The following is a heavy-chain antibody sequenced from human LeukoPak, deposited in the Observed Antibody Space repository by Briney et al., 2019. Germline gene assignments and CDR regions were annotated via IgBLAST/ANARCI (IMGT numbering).Heavy chain of an antibody. CDR1: GGSISGGGYY. CDR2: LYYSGST. J-gene: IGHJ4*02. CDR3: ARAPLIQLWLEY. D-gene: IGHD5-18*01. Sequence: SETLSLTCTVSGGSISGGGYYWSWIRQHPGRGLEWIGYLYYSGSTYSNPSLKSRVTISKDTSENQLSLKMSSVTAGDTAVYYCARAPLIQLWLEYWGQGTLVTVSS. V-gene: IGHV4-31*03.